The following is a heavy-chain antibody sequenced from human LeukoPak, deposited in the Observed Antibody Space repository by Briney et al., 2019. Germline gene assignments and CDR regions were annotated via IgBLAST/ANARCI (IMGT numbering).Heavy chain of an antibody. CDR1: GGSISSGNW. CDR3: ARGSGWLPDW. Sequence: SETLSLTCAVSGGSISSGNWWSWTRQTPGKGLEWIGHIYDSGDTNYNPSVKGRVTISADTSKNEFSLQLTSVTAADTAVYYCARGSGWLPDWWGQGTLVTVSS. D-gene: IGHD6-19*01. CDR2: IYDSGDT. V-gene: IGHV4-4*02. J-gene: IGHJ4*02.